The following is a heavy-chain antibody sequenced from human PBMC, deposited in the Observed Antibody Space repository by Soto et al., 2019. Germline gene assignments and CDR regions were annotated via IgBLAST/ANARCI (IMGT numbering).Heavy chain of an antibody. Sequence: LGLSCLASGFRFTSFNMNCIRRAPGRGLEWVASISVSGDNIYYGDSVQGRFTISRDNSKRSVFLDLSSLRVEDTAVYYCARDLGLLKSLFDYWGQGTMVTVSS. J-gene: IGHJ4*02. CDR1: GFRFTSFN. CDR2: ISVSGDNI. V-gene: IGHV3-21*01. CDR3: ARDLGLLKSLFDY. D-gene: IGHD3-16*01.